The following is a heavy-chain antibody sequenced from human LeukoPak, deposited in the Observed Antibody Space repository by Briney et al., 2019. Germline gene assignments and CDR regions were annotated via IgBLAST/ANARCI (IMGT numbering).Heavy chain of an antibody. CDR1: GFTFSSYA. CDR2: INGGGVNT. V-gene: IGHV3-23*01. J-gene: IGHJ4*02. D-gene: IGHD4-11*01. CDR3: AKDLYSNYGPADY. Sequence: PGGSLRLSRAASGFTFSSYAMSWVRQAPGKGLEWVSTINGGGVNTHYADSVGGRFTISRDNSKNTVFLQMNSLRAEDTAVYYCAKDLYSNYGPADYWGQGNLVTVSS.